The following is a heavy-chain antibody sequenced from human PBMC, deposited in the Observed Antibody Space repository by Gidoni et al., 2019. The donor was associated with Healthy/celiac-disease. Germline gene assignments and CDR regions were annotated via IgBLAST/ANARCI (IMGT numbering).Heavy chain of an antibody. Sequence: QVQLVQSGAEVKKPGASVKVSCKASGYTFTGYYMHWVRQAPGQGLEWMGRINPNSGGTNYAQKFQGRVTMTRDTSISTAYMELSRLRSDDTAVYYCARDSCSGGSCYGEEAFDIWGQGTMVTVSS. CDR3: ARDSCSGGSCYGEEAFDI. CDR1: GYTFTGYY. D-gene: IGHD2-15*01. CDR2: INPNSGGT. V-gene: IGHV1-2*06. J-gene: IGHJ3*02.